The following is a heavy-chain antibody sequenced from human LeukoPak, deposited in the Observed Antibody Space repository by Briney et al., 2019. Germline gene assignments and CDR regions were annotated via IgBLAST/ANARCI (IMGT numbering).Heavy chain of an antibody. Sequence: ASVKVSCKASGYTFTGYYMHWVRQAPGQGLERMGRINPNSGGTNYAQKFQGRVTMTRDTSISTAYMELSRLRSDDTAVFYCARICSGGSCYRDYWGQGTLVTVSS. CDR1: GYTFTGYY. CDR2: INPNSGGT. CDR3: ARICSGGSCYRDY. D-gene: IGHD2-15*01. J-gene: IGHJ4*02. V-gene: IGHV1-2*06.